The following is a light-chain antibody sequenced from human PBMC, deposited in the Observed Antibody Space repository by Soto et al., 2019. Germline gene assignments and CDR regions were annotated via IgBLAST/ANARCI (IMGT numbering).Light chain of an antibody. CDR1: QSISNW. V-gene: IGKV1-5*03. Sequence: DIQMTQSPSTLSASVGDSVTITCRASQSISNWLAWYQQKPGKAPKILIYTASSLESGVPSRISGSGSGTEFTLTFSSLQPDDLAAYYCQQYNDYSLTFGGGTKVEIK. CDR3: QQYNDYSLT. J-gene: IGKJ4*02. CDR2: TAS.